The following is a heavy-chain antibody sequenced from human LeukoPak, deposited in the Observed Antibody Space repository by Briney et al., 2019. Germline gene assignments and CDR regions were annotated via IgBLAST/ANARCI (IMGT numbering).Heavy chain of an antibody. V-gene: IGHV3-7*01. CDR1: GFTFKTFW. Sequence: GSLRLSCVASGFTFKTFWVSWVRQAPGRGLEWVANIKEDGSDKYYVDSVKDRFAISRDNAKNSLFLQMNSLGVEDTAVYFCARYRGSYGLSTPRLWGQGTSVTVTS. J-gene: IGHJ4*02. CDR2: IKEDGSDK. D-gene: IGHD3-16*01. CDR3: ARYRGSYGLSTPRL.